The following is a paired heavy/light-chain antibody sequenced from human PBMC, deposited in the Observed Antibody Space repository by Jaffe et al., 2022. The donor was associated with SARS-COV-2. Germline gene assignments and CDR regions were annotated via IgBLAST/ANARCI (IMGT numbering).Heavy chain of an antibody. J-gene: IGHJ5*02. CDR3: AREVTSYHEASGYSNWFDP. CDR2: IYYDGDR. Sequence: EVQLVESGGGLVQPGGSLRLSCAVSGFSVSTNYMNWVRQAPGKGLEWVSLIYYDGDRFYADSVKGRFTISRDNSSNTLFLQMHSLRPEDTAVYYCAREVTSYHEASGYSNWFDPWGQGTLVTVSS. D-gene: IGHD3-22*01. CDR1: GFSVSTNY. V-gene: IGHV3-66*02.
Light chain of an antibody. V-gene: IGLV1-44*01. CDR2: SNH. CDR3: AAWDDSVDSWV. Sequence: QPVLTQPPSASGTPGQRVSISCSGSGSNIGSNTVTWYQQLPGTAPKLLIYSNHQRPSGVPDRFSGSKSGTSASLAISGLQPEDEADYFCAAWDDSVDSWVFGGGTKLTVL. J-gene: IGLJ3*02. CDR1: GSNIGSNT.